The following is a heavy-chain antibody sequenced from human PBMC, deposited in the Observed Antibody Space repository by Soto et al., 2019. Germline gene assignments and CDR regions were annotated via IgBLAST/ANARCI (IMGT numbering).Heavy chain of an antibody. CDR1: GFTFTSSA. CDR3: AAAPPGGSSSFYYYYGMDV. D-gene: IGHD6-13*01. Sequence: GASVKVSCKASGFTFTSSAVQWVRPARGQRLEWIGWIVVGSGNTNYAQKFQERVTITRDMSTSTAYMELSSLRSEDTAVYYCAAAPPGGSSSFYYYYGMDVWGQGTTVTVSS. J-gene: IGHJ6*02. CDR2: IVVGSGNT. V-gene: IGHV1-58*01.